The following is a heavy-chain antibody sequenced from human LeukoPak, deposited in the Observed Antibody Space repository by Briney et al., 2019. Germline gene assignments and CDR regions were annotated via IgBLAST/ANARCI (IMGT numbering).Heavy chain of an antibody. CDR1: GYTFTNYW. CDR2: IYPGDSDT. Sequence: GESLKISCKGSGYTFTNYWIGWVRQMPGKGLEWLGIIYPGDSDTRYSPSFQGQVTISADKSISTAYLQWSSLKASDTAMYYCARHEDSIAVEGLDPWGQGTLVTVSS. J-gene: IGHJ5*02. V-gene: IGHV5-51*01. D-gene: IGHD6-19*01. CDR3: ARHEDSIAVEGLDP.